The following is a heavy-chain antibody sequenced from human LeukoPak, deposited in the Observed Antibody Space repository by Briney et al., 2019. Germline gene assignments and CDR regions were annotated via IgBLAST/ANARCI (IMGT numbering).Heavy chain of an antibody. CDR3: AKEGSSDAFDI. J-gene: IGHJ3*02. V-gene: IGHV3-33*06. CDR2: IWYDGSNK. CDR1: GFTSSSYG. D-gene: IGHD6-6*01. Sequence: GGSLRLSCAASGFTSSSYGMHWVRQAPGKGLEWVAVIWYDGSNKYYADSVKGRFTISRDNSKNTLYLQMNSLRAEDTAVYYCAKEGSSDAFDIWGQGTMVTVSS.